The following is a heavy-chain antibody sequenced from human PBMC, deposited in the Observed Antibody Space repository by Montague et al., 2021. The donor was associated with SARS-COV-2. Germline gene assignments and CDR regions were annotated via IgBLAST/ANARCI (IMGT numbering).Heavy chain of an antibody. CDR1: GDSVSRGSSY. J-gene: IGHJ5*01. Sequence: SETLSLTCTVSGDSVSRGSSYWSWIRQHPGKGLEWIGYIYYTGSRKYNSSLKSRLTISVDTSKNQFSLKLSSVTAADTAVYYCARHARGEGYTSWFDSWGQGTLVTVSS. D-gene: IGHD5-24*01. CDR2: IYYTGSR. V-gene: IGHV4-61*01. CDR3: ARHARGEGYTSWFDS.